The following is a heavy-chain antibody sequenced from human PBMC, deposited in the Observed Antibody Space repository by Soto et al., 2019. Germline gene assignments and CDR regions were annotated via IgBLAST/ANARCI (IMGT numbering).Heavy chain of an antibody. CDR3: ARGAATKILMLKYDELEI. D-gene: IGHD3-16*01. J-gene: IGHJ3*02. CDR2: IIPVFGAA. V-gene: IGHV1-69*12. Sequence: QVQLVQSGAEVKKPGSSVRVSCKASGATLNSFINYGITWVRQAPGQGLEYVGGIIPVFGAANHAQKFQGRVTISADESTRTVNMELSSLRSNDTAVDYCARGAATKILMLKYDELEIWGQGTMVTVSS. CDR1: GATLNSFINYG.